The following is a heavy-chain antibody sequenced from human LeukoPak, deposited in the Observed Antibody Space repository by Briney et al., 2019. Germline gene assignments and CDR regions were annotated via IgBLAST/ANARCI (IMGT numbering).Heavy chain of an antibody. D-gene: IGHD1-26*01. CDR2: IYYSGGT. CDR1: GGSISSYY. V-gene: IGHV4-59*08. Sequence: PSETLSLTCTVSGGSISSYYWSWIRQPPGKGLEWIGYIYYSGGTNYNPSLKSRVTISVDTSKNQFSLKLSSVTAADTAVYYCASHNSKLRFDYWGQGTLVTVSS. J-gene: IGHJ4*02. CDR3: ASHNSKLRFDY.